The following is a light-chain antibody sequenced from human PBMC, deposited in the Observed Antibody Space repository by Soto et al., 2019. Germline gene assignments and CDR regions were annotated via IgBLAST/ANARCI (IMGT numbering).Light chain of an antibody. CDR3: QQSYSTPLT. J-gene: IGKJ4*01. Sequence: DIQMTQSPSSLSASVGDRVTITCRASQSISSYLNWYQQKPGKAPKLLIYAASSLQSGVPSRFSGSGSGTDVTLTISSLQPEDFATYYLQQSYSTPLTFGGGTKVEIK. CDR1: QSISSY. CDR2: AAS. V-gene: IGKV1-39*01.